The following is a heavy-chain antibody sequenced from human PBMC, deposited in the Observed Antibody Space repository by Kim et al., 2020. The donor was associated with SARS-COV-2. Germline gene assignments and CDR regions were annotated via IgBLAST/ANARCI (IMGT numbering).Heavy chain of an antibody. J-gene: IGHJ4*02. CDR1: GYTFTGYY. Sequence: ASVKVSCKASGYTFTGYYMHWVRQAPGQGLEWMGWINPNSGGTNYAQKFQGWVTMTRDTSISTAYMELSRLRSDDTAVYYCARMLAAPPDYGGNYHYFDYWGQGTLVTVSS. CDR3: ARMLAAPPDYGGNYHYFDY. V-gene: IGHV1-2*04. D-gene: IGHD4-17*01. CDR2: INPNSGGT.